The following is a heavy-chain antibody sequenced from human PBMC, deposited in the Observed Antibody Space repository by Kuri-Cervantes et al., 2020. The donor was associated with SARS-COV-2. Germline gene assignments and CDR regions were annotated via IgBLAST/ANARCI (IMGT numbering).Heavy chain of an antibody. CDR2: ISPSGGST. J-gene: IGHJ3*02. Sequence: ASVKVSCKASGYTFTSYYMHWVRQAPGQGLEWMGIISPSGGSTSYAQKFQGRVTMTRDTSTSTVYMELSSLRSEDTAVYYCARSISGITGTTAAFDIWGQGTMVTVSS. V-gene: IGHV1-46*01. D-gene: IGHD1-20*01. CDR1: GYTFTSYY. CDR3: ARSISGITGTTAAFDI.